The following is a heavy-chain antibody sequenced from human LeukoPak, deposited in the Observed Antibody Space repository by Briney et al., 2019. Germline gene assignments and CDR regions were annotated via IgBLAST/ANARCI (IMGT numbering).Heavy chain of an antibody. D-gene: IGHD1-26*01. CDR1: GFTFSSYA. Sequence: SGGSLRLSCAASGFTFSSYAMHWVRQAPGKGLEWVAVISYDGSNKYYADPVKGRFTISRDNSKNTLYLQMNSLRAEDTAVYYCAREGPPVRLSGSQEGVDYWGQGTLVTVSS. J-gene: IGHJ4*02. CDR2: ISYDGSNK. V-gene: IGHV3-30-3*01. CDR3: AREGPPVRLSGSQEGVDY.